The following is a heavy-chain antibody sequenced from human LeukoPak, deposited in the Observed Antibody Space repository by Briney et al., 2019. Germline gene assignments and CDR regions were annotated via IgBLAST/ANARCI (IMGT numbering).Heavy chain of an antibody. J-gene: IGHJ4*02. CDR1: GGSFSGYY. CDR2: IDHNGST. D-gene: IGHD6-13*01. CDR3: ARASQQLVPVLDY. Sequence: PSETLSLTCAVYGGSFSGYYWSWIRQPPRKGLEWIGEIDHNGSTNYNPSLKSRVTISVDKSENQFSLKLSSVTAADTAVYYCARASQQLVPVLDYWGQGTMVTVSS. V-gene: IGHV4-34*01.